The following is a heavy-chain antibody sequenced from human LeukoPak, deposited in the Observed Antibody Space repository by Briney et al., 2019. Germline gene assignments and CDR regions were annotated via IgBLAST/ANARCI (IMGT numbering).Heavy chain of an antibody. D-gene: IGHD6-13*01. CDR1: GYTFTSYD. V-gene: IGHV1-8*01. Sequence: ASVKVSCKASGYTFTSYDINWVRQATGQGLEWMGWMNPNSGNTGYAQKFQGRVTMTRNTSISTAYMELSSLRSEDTAVYYCARGNSGQYSSSWYTPFGYYYMDVWGKGTTVTVSS. CDR2: MNPNSGNT. CDR3: ARGNSGQYSSSWYTPFGYYYMDV. J-gene: IGHJ6*03.